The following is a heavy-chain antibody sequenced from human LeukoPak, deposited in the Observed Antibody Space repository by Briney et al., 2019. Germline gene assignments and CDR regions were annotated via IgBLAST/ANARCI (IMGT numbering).Heavy chain of an antibody. D-gene: IGHD4-17*01. CDR3: ARVLSDYGDYLYYFDY. CDR1: GYTFTSYA. J-gene: IGHJ4*02. Sequence: ASVTVSCKASGYTFTSYAISWVRQAPGQGLEWMGWISHYSANTNSAQKFQGRVTMTTDTYTSTAYMELRSLRSDDTAVYYCARVLSDYGDYLYYFDYWGQGTLVTVSS. CDR2: ISHYSANT. V-gene: IGHV1-18*01.